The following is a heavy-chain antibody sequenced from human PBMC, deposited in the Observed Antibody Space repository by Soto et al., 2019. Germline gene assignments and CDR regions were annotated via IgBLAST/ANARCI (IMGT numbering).Heavy chain of an antibody. D-gene: IGHD3-22*01. CDR1: GGTFSSYA. J-gene: IGHJ5*02. CDR3: ARRSGYYPNWFDP. Sequence: QVQLVQSGAEVKKPGSTVQVSCNASGGTFSSYAISWVRQAPGQGLEWMGGIIPIFGTANYAQKFQGRVTITADKSTSTAYMELSSLRSEDTAVYYCARRSGYYPNWFDPWGQGTLVTASS. V-gene: IGHV1-69*06. CDR2: IIPIFGTA.